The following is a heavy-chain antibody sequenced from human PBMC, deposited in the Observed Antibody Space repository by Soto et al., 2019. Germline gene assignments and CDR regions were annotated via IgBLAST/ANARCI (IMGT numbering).Heavy chain of an antibody. Sequence: QVQLQESGPGLVKPSQTLSLTCTVSGGSISSGDYYWSWIRQPPGKGLEWIGYIYYSGSTYYNPSLKSRGTIAVDTSKNQFSLKLSSVTAAHTAVYYCARAMVVTQNWFDPWGQGTLVTVSS. CDR2: IYYSGST. CDR1: GGSISSGDYY. CDR3: ARAMVVTQNWFDP. J-gene: IGHJ5*02. V-gene: IGHV4-30-4*01. D-gene: IGHD2-21*02.